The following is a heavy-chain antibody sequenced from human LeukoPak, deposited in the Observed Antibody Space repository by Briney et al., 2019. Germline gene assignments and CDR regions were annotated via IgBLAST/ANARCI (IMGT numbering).Heavy chain of an antibody. D-gene: IGHD7-27*01. J-gene: IGHJ4*02. CDR3: AQDLAWGAFDH. V-gene: IGHV3-23*01. CDR2: NRASGRTT. CDR1: GFNFGNYG. Sequence: GGSLRLSCAASGFNFGNYGMNWVRQAPGKGLEWVSGNRASGRTTDYADSVKGRFTISRDDSKNTLSLQMNSLRVEDTAVYYCAQDLAWGAFDHWGQGTLVTVSS.